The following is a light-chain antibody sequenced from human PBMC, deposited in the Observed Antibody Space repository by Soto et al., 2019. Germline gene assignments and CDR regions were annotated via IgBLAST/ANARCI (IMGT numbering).Light chain of an antibody. Sequence: DIVMTQSPDSLAVSLGERATLNCKSSQSVLYSSNNKNYLAWYQQKPGQPPKLLIYWASTRESGVPDRFSGSGSGTDFTLTISSLQAEDVAVSYCQQYYSTEYTFGQGTKLEIK. CDR2: WAS. CDR3: QQYYSTEYT. V-gene: IGKV4-1*01. CDR1: QSVLYSSNNKNY. J-gene: IGKJ2*01.